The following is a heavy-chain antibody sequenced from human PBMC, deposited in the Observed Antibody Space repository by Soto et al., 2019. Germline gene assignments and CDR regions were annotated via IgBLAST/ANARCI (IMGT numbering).Heavy chain of an antibody. Sequence: ASEKVSCKASGGTFSSYTISWVRQAPGQGLEWMGRIIPILGLANSAQKFQGRVTITADKSTSTAYMELSSLRSEDTAVYYCARTRGIAVTGSAFDIWGQGTMVTVSS. J-gene: IGHJ3*02. V-gene: IGHV1-69*02. CDR3: ARTRGIAVTGSAFDI. CDR1: GGTFSSYT. D-gene: IGHD6-19*01. CDR2: IIPILGLA.